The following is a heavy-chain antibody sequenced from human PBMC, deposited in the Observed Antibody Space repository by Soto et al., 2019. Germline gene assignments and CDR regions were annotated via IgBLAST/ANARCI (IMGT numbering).Heavy chain of an antibody. CDR3: ATAGLVVVAATRRTNWFDP. Sequence: ASVKVSCKVSGYTLTELSMHWVRQAPGKGLEWMGGFDPEDGETIYAQKFQGRVTMTGDTSTDTAYMELSSLRSEDTAVYYCATAGLVVVAATRRTNWFDPWGQGTLVTVSS. CDR1: GYTLTELS. D-gene: IGHD2-15*01. V-gene: IGHV1-24*01. J-gene: IGHJ5*02. CDR2: FDPEDGET.